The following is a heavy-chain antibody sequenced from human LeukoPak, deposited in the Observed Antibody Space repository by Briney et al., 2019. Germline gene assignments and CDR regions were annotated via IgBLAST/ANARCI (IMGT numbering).Heavy chain of an antibody. CDR3: ARGGRTMVRGAPHWFDP. CDR1: GYTFTSYA. J-gene: IGHJ5*02. D-gene: IGHD3-10*01. Sequence: ASVKVSCKASGYTFTSYAMHWVRQAPGQRLEWMGWINAGNGNTKYSQKFQGRVTITRDTSASTAYMELSSLRSEDTAVYYCARGGRTMVRGAPHWFDPWGQGTLVTVSS. CDR2: INAGNGNT. V-gene: IGHV1-3*01.